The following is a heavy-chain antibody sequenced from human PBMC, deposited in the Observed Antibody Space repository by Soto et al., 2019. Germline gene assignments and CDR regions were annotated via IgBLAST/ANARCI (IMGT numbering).Heavy chain of an antibody. CDR3: ARGSCSSASCYTGDY. D-gene: IGHD2-2*02. CDR2: IYFTGIT. CDR1: GDTIGSYY. V-gene: IGHV4-59*01. Sequence: AETLSLTCTVSGDTIGSYYWSWIRQPPGKGLEWIGYIYFTGITNYNPPLKSRVTISVDTSKNQFSLKLSSVTAADTAVYYCARGSCSSASCYTGDYWGQGTMVTV. J-gene: IGHJ4*02.